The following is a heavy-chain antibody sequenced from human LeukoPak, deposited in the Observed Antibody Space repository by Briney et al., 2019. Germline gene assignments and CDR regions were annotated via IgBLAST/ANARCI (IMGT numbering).Heavy chain of an antibody. CDR2: ISASGGMT. CDR1: GFTVTDYA. D-gene: IGHD6-13*01. J-gene: IGHJ4*02. CDR3: ARGGPAAGRFDY. Sequence: GGSLRLSCAASGFTVTDYAMTWVRQAPGKGLEWVSSISASGGMTYYADSVKGRFTVSRDNSKNTLYLQMNSLRAEDTAVYYCARGGPAAGRFDYWGQGTLVTVSS. V-gene: IGHV3-23*01.